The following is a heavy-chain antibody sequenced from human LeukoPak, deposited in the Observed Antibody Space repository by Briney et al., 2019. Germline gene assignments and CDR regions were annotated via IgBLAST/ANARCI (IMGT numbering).Heavy chain of an antibody. CDR2: ISAYNGNT. D-gene: IGHD2-2*02. CDR3: ARGAGYCSSTSCYIVYDYYYYGMDV. Sequence: ASVNVSCKASGYTFTSYGISWVRQAPGQGLEWMGWISAYNGNTNYAQKLQGRVTMTTDTSTSTAYMELRSLRSDDTAVYYCARGAGYCSSTSCYIVYDYYYYGMDVWGQGTTVTVSS. J-gene: IGHJ6*02. CDR1: GYTFTSYG. V-gene: IGHV1-18*01.